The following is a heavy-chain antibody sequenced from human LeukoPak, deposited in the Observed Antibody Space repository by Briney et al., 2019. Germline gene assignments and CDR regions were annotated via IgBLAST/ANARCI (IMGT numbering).Heavy chain of an antibody. V-gene: IGHV3-7*01. Sequence: PGGSLRLPCAAAGITFSSNWMSWVRQAPGKGLEWVANIKPDGSEKYYVDSVKGRFTISRDNAKNSLYLQMNSLRAEDSAVYYCARDGCTSTSCYTRGDVWGKGTMVTVSS. D-gene: IGHD2-2*02. J-gene: IGHJ6*03. CDR2: IKPDGSEK. CDR3: ARDGCTSTSCYTRGDV. CDR1: GITFSSNW.